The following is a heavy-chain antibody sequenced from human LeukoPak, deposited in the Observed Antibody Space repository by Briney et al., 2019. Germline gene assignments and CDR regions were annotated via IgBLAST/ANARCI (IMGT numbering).Heavy chain of an antibody. D-gene: IGHD6-19*01. CDR2: IYHAGST. CDR1: GASISSSHW. V-gene: IGHV4-4*02. CDR3: ARDPRGIAVAGINY. J-gene: IGHJ4*02. Sequence: PSETLSLTCTVSGASISSSHWWTWVRQPPGEALEWIGEIYHAGSTKYNPSLKSRLTISVDKSSNSFSLSLTSVTAADTAFYYCARDPRGIAVAGINYWGQGTLVTVSS.